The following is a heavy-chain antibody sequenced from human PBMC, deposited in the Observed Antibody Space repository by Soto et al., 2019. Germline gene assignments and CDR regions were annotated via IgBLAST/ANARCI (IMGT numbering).Heavy chain of an antibody. CDR1: GGSISSYY. CDR2: IYYSGST. D-gene: IGHD5-12*01. CDR3: ARDRYSGYVWFDP. J-gene: IGHJ5*02. Sequence: QVQLQESGPGLVKPSETLSLTCTVSGGSISSYYWSWIRQPPGKGLEWIGYIYYSGSTNYNPSLKSRVTISVDTSKNQCSLKLSSVTAADTAVYYCARDRYSGYVWFDPWGQGTLVTVSS. V-gene: IGHV4-59*01.